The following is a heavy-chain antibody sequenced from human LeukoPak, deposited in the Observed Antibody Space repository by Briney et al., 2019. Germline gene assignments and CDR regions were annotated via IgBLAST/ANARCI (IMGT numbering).Heavy chain of an antibody. J-gene: IGHJ4*02. Sequence: PGGSLRLSCAASGFTFSNAWMSWVRQAPGKGLEWVARIKSKTDGGTTDYAAPVKGRFTISRDDSKNTLYLQMNSLKTEDTAVYYCTSAQLITIFGVEDYWGQGTLVTVSS. V-gene: IGHV3-15*01. CDR2: IKSKTDGGTT. CDR3: TSAQLITIFGVEDY. D-gene: IGHD3-3*01. CDR1: GFTFSNAW.